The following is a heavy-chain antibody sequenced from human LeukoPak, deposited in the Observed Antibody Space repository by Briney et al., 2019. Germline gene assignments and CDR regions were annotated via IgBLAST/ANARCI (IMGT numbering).Heavy chain of an antibody. CDR1: GGTFSSYA. CDR2: IIPILGIA. V-gene: IGHV1-69*04. CDR3: ARARAVYYYDSSGPGNWYFDL. J-gene: IGHJ2*01. Sequence: ASVKVSCMASGGTFSSYAISWVRQAPGQGLEWMGRIIPILGIANYAQKFQGRVTITADKSTSTAYMELSSLRSEDTAVYYCARARAVYYYDSSGPGNWYFDLWGRGTLVTVSS. D-gene: IGHD3-22*01.